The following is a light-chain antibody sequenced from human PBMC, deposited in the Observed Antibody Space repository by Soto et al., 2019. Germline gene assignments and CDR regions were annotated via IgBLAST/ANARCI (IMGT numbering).Light chain of an antibody. J-gene: IGKJ4*01. CDR2: GVS. CDR3: QQRSKWPLT. V-gene: IGKV3-11*01. Sequence: EIVLTQSSATLSLSPGERATLSCRASQSVTSNALAWYQQKPGQAPRLLIYGVSSRATGIPDRFSGSGSGTDFTLTISSLEPEDFAVYYCQQRSKWPLTFGGGTKVVIK. CDR1: QSVTSN.